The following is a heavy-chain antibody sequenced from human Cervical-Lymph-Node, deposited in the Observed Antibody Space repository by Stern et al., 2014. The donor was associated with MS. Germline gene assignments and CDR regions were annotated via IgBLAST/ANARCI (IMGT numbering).Heavy chain of an antibody. J-gene: IGHJ6*02. CDR3: AREYVEASGVGYLYYGLDV. CDR1: GYTFINYY. D-gene: IGHD2-21*02. Sequence: DQLVESGAEVKKPGASVKVSCKASGYTFINYYMQWVRQAPGHGLEWMGILNTLGGSTDSTQKFQGRLTMTRDTSTSTVSMELSGLRPEDTAVYYCAREYVEASGVGYLYYGLDVWGQGTTVIVSS. V-gene: IGHV1-46*01. CDR2: LNTLGGST.